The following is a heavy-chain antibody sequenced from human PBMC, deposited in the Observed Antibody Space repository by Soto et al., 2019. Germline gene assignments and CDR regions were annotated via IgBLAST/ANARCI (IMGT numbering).Heavy chain of an antibody. CDR2: ISSSSSYI. D-gene: IGHD6-6*01. V-gene: IGHV3-21*01. J-gene: IGHJ4*02. CDR3: ARRLRSSSSSNSPDDY. Sequence: GGSLRLSCAASGFTFSSYSMNWVRQAPGKGLEWVSSISSSSSYIYYADSVKGRFTISRDNAKNSLYLQMNSLRAEDTAVYYCARRLRSSSSSNSPDDYWGQGTLVTVSS. CDR1: GFTFSSYS.